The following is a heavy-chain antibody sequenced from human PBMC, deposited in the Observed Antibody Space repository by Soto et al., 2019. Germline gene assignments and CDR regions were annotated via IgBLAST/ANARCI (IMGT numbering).Heavy chain of an antibody. CDR1: GDSVSSNSAA. D-gene: IGHD1-1*01. CDR2: TYHRSKWYS. Sequence: PSETLSLTCAISGDSVSSNSAAWNWIRQSPSRGLEWLGRTYHRSKWYSDYAESVKSRITINPDTSKNQFSLQLNSVTPEDTAVYYCARFRTGAVSGLDYWRQGTPVTVSS. J-gene: IGHJ4*02. V-gene: IGHV6-1*01. CDR3: ARFRTGAVSGLDY.